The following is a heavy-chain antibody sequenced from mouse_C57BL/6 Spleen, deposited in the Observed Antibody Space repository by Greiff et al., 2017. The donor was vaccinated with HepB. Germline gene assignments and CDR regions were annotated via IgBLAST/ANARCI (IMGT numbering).Heavy chain of an antibody. Sequence: VQLQQPGAELVMPGASVKLSCKASGYTFTSYWMHWVKQRPGQGLEWIGEIDPSDSYTNYNQKFKGKSTLTVDKSSSPAYMQLSSLTSEDSAVYYCARPYYYGSRYAMDYWGQGTSVTVSS. CDR3: ARPYYYGSRYAMDY. CDR1: GYTFTSYW. J-gene: IGHJ4*01. D-gene: IGHD1-1*01. CDR2: IDPSDSYT. V-gene: IGHV1-69*01.